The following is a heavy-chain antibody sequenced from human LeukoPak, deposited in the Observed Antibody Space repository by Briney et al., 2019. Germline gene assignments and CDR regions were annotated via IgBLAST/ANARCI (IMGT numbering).Heavy chain of an antibody. D-gene: IGHD1-1*01. CDR2: IYYSGST. CDR3: ARVSGGTVNWYFDL. V-gene: IGHV4-59*01. J-gene: IGHJ2*01. Sequence: SETLSLTCTVSGGSISSYYWSWIRQPPGKGLEWIGYIYYSGSTNYNPSLKSRVTISVDTSKNQFSLKLSSVTAADTAVYYCARVSGGTVNWYFDLWGRGTLVTVSS. CDR1: GGSISSYY.